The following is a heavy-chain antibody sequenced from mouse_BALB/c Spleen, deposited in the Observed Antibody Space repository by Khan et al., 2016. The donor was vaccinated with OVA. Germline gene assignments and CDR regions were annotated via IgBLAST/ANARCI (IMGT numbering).Heavy chain of an antibody. CDR3: ARMASK. V-gene: IGHV14-3*02. Sequence: IQLVQSGAEHVKSGATVKLSCTASGLNIKDTDMHWLKQWPEQGLEWIGRFDPPNGNTKYDPKLQGKATITADPSPNTAYLQLSSLTSEDTTVYYCARMASKWGQGTTLTVSS. CDR2: FDPPNGNT. CDR1: GLNIKDTD. J-gene: IGHJ2*01.